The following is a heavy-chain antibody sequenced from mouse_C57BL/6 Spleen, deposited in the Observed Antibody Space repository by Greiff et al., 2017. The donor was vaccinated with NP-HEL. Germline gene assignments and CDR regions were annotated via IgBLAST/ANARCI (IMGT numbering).Heavy chain of an antibody. CDR1: GYSFTGYF. CDR3: ARGDYYGSPPFFDV. Sequence: EVQLQQSGPELVKPGDSVKISCKASGYSFTGYFMNWVMQSHGKSLEWIGRINPYNGDTFYNQKFKGKATLTVDKSSSTAHMELRSLTSEDSAVYYCARGDYYGSPPFFDVWGTGTTVTVSS. D-gene: IGHD1-1*01. J-gene: IGHJ1*03. CDR2: INPYNGDT. V-gene: IGHV1-20*01.